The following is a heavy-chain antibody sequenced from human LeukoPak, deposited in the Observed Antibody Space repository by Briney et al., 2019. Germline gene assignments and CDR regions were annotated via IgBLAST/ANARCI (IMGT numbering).Heavy chain of an antibody. Sequence: NPSETLSLTCTVSGASVSSGDYHWSWVRQAPGKGLEWIGHNQNPSYNPSLKSRVVISTHTSRNQFSLTLNTVTAAGTATCFCVTYFVNGGGRGHWGPGALVTVSS. V-gene: IGHV4-61*08. CDR2: HNQNP. CDR3: VTYFVNGGGRGH. CDR1: GASVSSGDYH. D-gene: IGHD3-9*01. J-gene: IGHJ4*02.